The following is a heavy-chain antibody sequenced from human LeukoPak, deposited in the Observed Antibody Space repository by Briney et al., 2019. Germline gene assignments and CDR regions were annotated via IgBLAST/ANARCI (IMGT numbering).Heavy chain of an antibody. J-gene: IGHJ4*02. CDR2: ISSNGGST. CDR1: GFTLSRYI. Sequence: PGGSLRLSCSDSGFTLSRYIMYWVRQAPGKGLEYVSAISSNGGSTNYADSVKGRFTISRDNSKNTLYLQMSSLRAEDTAVYYCVSSDYWGQGTLVTVSS. V-gene: IGHV3-64D*06. CDR3: VSSDY.